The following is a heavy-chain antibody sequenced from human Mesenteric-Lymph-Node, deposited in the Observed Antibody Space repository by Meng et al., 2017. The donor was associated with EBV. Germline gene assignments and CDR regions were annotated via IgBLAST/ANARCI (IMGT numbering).Heavy chain of an antibody. D-gene: IGHD3-10*01. CDR1: GGAISSDN. Sequence: QLRLQESGPGLVRPPATLVLTCTISGGAISSDNWAWIRQPPGKGLEWIGDTGTSYYNPSLKNRVTISVDTSNQFSLKLSSVTAADTAVYYCARRLHYYGSLGSWGQGTLVTVSS. CDR2: TGTS. CDR3: ARRLHYYGSLGS. J-gene: IGHJ4*02. V-gene: IGHV4-39*01.